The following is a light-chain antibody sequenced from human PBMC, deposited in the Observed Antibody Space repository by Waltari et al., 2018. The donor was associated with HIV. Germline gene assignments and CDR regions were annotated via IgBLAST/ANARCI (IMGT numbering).Light chain of an antibody. CDR3: QQANSLPYT. Sequence: DIQMTQSPSSVSASVGDRVTITCRASQDIDNWLAWYQQKPGKAPNLLIYAASSLQSGVPSRFSGSGSETDFTLTISSLQPEDFATYYCQQANSLPYTFGQGTKLEIK. CDR1: QDIDNW. CDR2: AAS. V-gene: IGKV1-12*01. J-gene: IGKJ2*01.